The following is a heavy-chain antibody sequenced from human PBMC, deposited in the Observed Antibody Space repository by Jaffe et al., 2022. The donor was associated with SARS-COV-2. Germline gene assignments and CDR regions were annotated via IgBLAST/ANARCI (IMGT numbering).Heavy chain of an antibody. CDR2: INHSGST. J-gene: IGHJ4*02. CDR1: GGSFSGYY. CDR3: ARGAKVTMVFNEPTGDY. Sequence: QVQLQQWGAGLLKPSETLSLTCAVYGGSFSGYYWSWIRQPPGKGLEWIGEINHSGSTNYNPSLKSRVTISVDTSKNQFSLKLSSVTAADTAVYYCARGAKVTMVFNEPTGDYWGQGTLVTVSS. V-gene: IGHV4-34*01. D-gene: IGHD3-10*01.